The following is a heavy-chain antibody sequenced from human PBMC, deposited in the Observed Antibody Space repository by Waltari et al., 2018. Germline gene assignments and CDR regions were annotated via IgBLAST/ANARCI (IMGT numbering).Heavy chain of an antibody. V-gene: IGHV1-2*02. CDR2: INPNSGGT. Sequence: QVQLVQSGAEVKKPGASVKVSCKASGYPFTGYYLHWVRQPPGQGLEWMGWINPNSGGTNYAQKFQGRVTMTRDTSISTAYMELSRLRSDDTAVYYCARMGYSSSSLFYWYFDLWGRGTLVTVSS. CDR1: GYPFTGYY. J-gene: IGHJ2*01. CDR3: ARMGYSSSSLFYWYFDL. D-gene: IGHD6-13*01.